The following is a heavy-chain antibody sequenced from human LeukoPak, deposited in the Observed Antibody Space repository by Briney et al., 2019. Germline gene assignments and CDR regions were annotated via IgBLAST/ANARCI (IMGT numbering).Heavy chain of an antibody. Sequence: ASVKVSCKASGYIFTTYGISWVRQAPGQGLEWMGWINTNTGNPTYAQGFTGRFVFSLDTSVSTAYLQISSLKAEDTAVYYCARVNRPFSSGWFYYFDYWGQGTLVTVSS. V-gene: IGHV7-4-1*02. CDR3: ARVNRPFSSGWFYYFDY. CDR1: GYIFTTYG. J-gene: IGHJ4*02. CDR2: INTNTGNP. D-gene: IGHD6-19*01.